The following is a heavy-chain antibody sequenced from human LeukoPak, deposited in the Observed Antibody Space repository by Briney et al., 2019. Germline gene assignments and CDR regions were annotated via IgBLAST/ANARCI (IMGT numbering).Heavy chain of an antibody. Sequence: GGSLRLSCAASGFTFSTYSMQWVRQAPDKGLEGVAVIVGDGSKAHCADSVRGRFTVSRDNSKNTLYLQMNSLRAEDTAVYYCARDSITGDNSLDFWGRGTLVTVSS. D-gene: IGHD7-27*01. CDR3: ARDSITGDNSLDF. J-gene: IGHJ4*02. V-gene: IGHV3-33*05. CDR1: GFTFSTYS. CDR2: IVGDGSKA.